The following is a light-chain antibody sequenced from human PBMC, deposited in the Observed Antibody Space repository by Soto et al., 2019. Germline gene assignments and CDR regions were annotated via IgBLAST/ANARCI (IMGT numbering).Light chain of an antibody. J-gene: IGLJ1*01. V-gene: IGLV1-51*01. CDR3: SSYTTSYFYV. CDR2: DNN. CDR1: SSNIGNNY. Sequence: QSVLTQPPSVSAAPGQKVTISCSGSSSNIGNNYVAWYQQLPGTAPKLLIYDNNKRPSGIPERFSGSKSGTSATLDITGLQTGDEADYYCSSYTTSYFYVFGPGTKLTVL.